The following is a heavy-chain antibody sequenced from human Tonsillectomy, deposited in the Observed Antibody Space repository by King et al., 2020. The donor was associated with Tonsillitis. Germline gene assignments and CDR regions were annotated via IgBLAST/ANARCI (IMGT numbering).Heavy chain of an antibody. J-gene: IGHJ4*02. CDR1: GGTFSTYS. CDR2: IIPLFGTA. CDR3: ARGSYYGSGTSYRLSGFES. V-gene: IGHV1-69*01. Sequence: QLVQSGAEVKKPGSSVKVSCKVSGGTFSTYSISWVRQAPGQGLEWMGGIIPLFGTANYALTYLGSVTITADESTTTAYMELSSLGSEDPAVYYCARGSYYGSGTSYRLSGFESWGQGTLVTVSS. D-gene: IGHD3-10*01.